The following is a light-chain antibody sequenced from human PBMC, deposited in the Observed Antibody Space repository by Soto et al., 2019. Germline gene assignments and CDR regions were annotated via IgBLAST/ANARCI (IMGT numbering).Light chain of an antibody. Sequence: DIQMTQFPSTLSASVGDIVTITCRASQNIGSWLAWYQQKPGKAPKVLIYDVSNLETGVPSRFSGSGSGTEFTLTISSLLSEDFAVYYCQQYGSSPLTFGGGTKVDIK. CDR2: DVS. V-gene: IGKV1-5*01. CDR1: QNIGSW. CDR3: QQYGSSPLT. J-gene: IGKJ4*01.